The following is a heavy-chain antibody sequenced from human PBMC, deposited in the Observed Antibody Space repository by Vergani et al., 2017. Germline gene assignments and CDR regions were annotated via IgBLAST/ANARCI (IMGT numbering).Heavy chain of an antibody. CDR1: GYSFTSYW. CDR3: ARHGDRFCSGGSCYSPH. Sequence: EVQLVPSGAEVKKPGESLKISCKGAGYSFTSYWIGWVRQMPGKGLEWMGIIYPGDSDTRYSPSFQGQVIISVDKSISTAYLQWSSLKASDTAMYYCARHGDRFCSGGSCYSPHWGQGTLVTVPS. CDR2: IYPGDSDT. J-gene: IGHJ4*02. D-gene: IGHD2-15*01. V-gene: IGHV5-51*01.